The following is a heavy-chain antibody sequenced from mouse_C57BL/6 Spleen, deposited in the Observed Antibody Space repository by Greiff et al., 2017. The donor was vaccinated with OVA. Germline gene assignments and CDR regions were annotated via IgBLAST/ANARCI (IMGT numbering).Heavy chain of an antibody. CDR1: GYSFTGYY. J-gene: IGHJ2*01. CDR3: ARYYYGSSFDY. V-gene: IGHV1-42*01. Sequence: VQLQQSGPELVKPGASVKISCKASGYSFTGYYMNWVKQSPEKSLEWIGEINPRTGGTTYNQKCKAKATLTVDKSSSTAYMQLKSLTSEDSAVYYCARYYYGSSFDYWGQGTTLTVSS. D-gene: IGHD1-1*01. CDR2: INPRTGGT.